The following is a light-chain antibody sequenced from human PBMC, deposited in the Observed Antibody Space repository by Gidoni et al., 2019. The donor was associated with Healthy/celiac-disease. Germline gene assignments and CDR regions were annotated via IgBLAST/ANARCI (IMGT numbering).Light chain of an antibody. J-gene: IGKJ4*01. Sequence: EIVLTQSPATLSLSPGERATLSCRASQSVSSYLAWYQQKPGQAPRLLIYDASTGSGSGTDFTLTISSLEPEDFAVYYCQQRSNWPPLTFGGGTKVEIK. V-gene: IGKV3-11*01. CDR1: QSVSSY. CDR2: DAS. CDR3: QQRSNWPPLT.